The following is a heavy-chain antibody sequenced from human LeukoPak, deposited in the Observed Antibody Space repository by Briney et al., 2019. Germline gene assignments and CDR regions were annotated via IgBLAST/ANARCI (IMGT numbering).Heavy chain of an antibody. J-gene: IGHJ4*02. V-gene: IGHV1-69*05. CDR3: ASPAYGGYDLGFDY. D-gene: IGHD5-12*01. CDR1: GGTFSSYA. CDR2: IIPIFGTA. Sequence: GASVKVSCKASGGTFSSYAISWVRQAPGQGLEWMGGIIPIFGTANYAQKFQGRATIITDESTSTAYMELSSLRSEDTAVYYCASPAYGGYDLGFDYWGQGTLVTVSS.